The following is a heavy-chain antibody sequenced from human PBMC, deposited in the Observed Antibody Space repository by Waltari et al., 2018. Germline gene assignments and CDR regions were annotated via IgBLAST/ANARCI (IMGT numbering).Heavy chain of an antibody. CDR2: IYTSGST. J-gene: IGHJ5*02. Sequence: VQLQESGPGLVKPSQTLSLTCTVSGGSISSGSYYGSWIRQPAGKGLEWIGRIYTSGSTNYNPSLKSRVTISVDTSKNQFSLKLSSVTAADTAVYYCARGGAYCGGDCYFSSTYNWFDPWGQGTLVTVSS. CDR3: ARGGAYCGGDCYFSSTYNWFDP. D-gene: IGHD2-21*01. V-gene: IGHV4-61*02. CDR1: GGSISSGSYY.